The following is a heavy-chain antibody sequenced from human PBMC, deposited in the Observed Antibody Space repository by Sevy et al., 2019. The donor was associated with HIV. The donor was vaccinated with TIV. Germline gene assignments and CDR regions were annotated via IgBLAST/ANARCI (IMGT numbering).Heavy chain of an antibody. J-gene: IGHJ4*02. D-gene: IGHD6-19*01. CDR3: ARIKLSGWRLDY. Sequence: SETLSLTCAVYGGSFSGYYWSWIRQPPGKGLEWIGEIDHGGSTKYNPSLKGRVTISVDTSKNQFSLKLNSVTAADTAVYYGARIKLSGWRLDYWGQGTLVTVSS. CDR2: IDHGGST. V-gene: IGHV4-34*01. CDR1: GGSFSGYY.